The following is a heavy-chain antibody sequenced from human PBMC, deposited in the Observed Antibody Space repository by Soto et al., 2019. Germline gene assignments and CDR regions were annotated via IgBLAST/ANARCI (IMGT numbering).Heavy chain of an antibody. J-gene: IGHJ4*02. CDR2: NQYTGNP. D-gene: IGHD3-10*01. V-gene: IGHV4-31*03. CDR1: GGSVTSANYY. Sequence: QVQLQESGPGLVKPSQTLSLTCTVSGGSVTSANYYCNWVRQLPGKGLEWIGYNQYTGNPFYNPSLKSRVSISVDTSKNQFSLELSSVTAADTAVYYCATGDLTAGELFFGYWGQGILVTVSP. CDR3: ATGDLTAGELFFGY.